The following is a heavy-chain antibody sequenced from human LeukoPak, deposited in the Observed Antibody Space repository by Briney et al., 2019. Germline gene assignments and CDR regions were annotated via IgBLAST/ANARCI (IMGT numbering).Heavy chain of an antibody. D-gene: IGHD3-10*02. J-gene: IGHJ6*04. CDR2: ISSSGSTI. Sequence: GGSLRLSCVVSGFTFSDYHMNWVRQAPGKGLEWVSYISSSGSTIYYADSVKGRFTISRDNAKNSLYLQMNSLRAEDTAVYYCAELGITMIGGVWGKGTTVTISS. CDR1: GFTFSDYH. V-gene: IGHV3-48*03. CDR3: AELGITMIGGV.